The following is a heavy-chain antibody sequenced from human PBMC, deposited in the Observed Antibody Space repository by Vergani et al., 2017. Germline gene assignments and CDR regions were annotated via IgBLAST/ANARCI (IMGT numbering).Heavy chain of an antibody. Sequence: QVQLQQWGAGLLKPSETLSLTCAVYGGSFSGYYWSWIRQPPGKGLEWIGEINHSGSTNYNPSLKSRVTISVDTSKNQFSLKLSAVTAADTAVDYCARSGSSSWYWAPEFVGESPYYYYYMDVWGKGTTVTVSS. CDR3: ARSGSSSWYWAPEFVGESPYYYYYMDV. CDR1: GGSFSGYY. D-gene: IGHD6-13*01. J-gene: IGHJ6*03. V-gene: IGHV4-34*01. CDR2: INHSGST.